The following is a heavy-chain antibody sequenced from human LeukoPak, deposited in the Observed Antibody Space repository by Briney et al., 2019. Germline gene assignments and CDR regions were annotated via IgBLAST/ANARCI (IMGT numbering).Heavy chain of an antibody. J-gene: IGHJ4*02. V-gene: IGHV3-48*03. CDR2: ISSRASAV. CDR3: ARTPWYFDSSGYSGVDY. CDR1: GFTFSSYD. Sequence: GGSLRLSCAASGFTFSSYDMNWVRQAPGKGLEWVSYISSRASAVYYADSVKGRFTISRDNAKNSLYLQMNSLRAEDTAVYYCARTPWYFDSSGYSGVDYWGQGALVTVSS. D-gene: IGHD3-22*01.